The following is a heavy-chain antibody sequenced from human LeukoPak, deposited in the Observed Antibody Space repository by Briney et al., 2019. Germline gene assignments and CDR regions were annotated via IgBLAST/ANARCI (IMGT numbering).Heavy chain of an antibody. CDR2: ISWNSVST. CDR3: AKGSITMIRGIRGMDY. J-gene: IGHJ4*02. V-gene: IGHV3-9*01. CDR1: GFRFDDYA. D-gene: IGHD3-10*01. Sequence: GRSLRLSCAVSGFRFDDYAMHWVRQAPGKGLEWVSGISWNSVSTGYADSVKGRFSISRDNAKNSLYLLMNSLRAEDTALYYCAKGSITMIRGIRGMDYWGQGTLVTVPS.